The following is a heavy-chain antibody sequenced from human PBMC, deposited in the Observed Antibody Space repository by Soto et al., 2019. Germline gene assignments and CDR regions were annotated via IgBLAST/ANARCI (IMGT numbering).Heavy chain of an antibody. CDR1: GFTFSSYA. V-gene: IGHV3-23*01. D-gene: IGHD3-10*01. CDR2: ITGSGDST. CDR3: ATRPGRYGGAFDI. J-gene: IGHJ3*02. Sequence: EVQLLESGGGLVQPGGSLRLSCAASGFTFSSYAMSWVRQAPGKGLEWVSAITGSGDSTYYADSVKGRFTISRDNSKNTMYLQMNSLRAEDTAFYYCATRPGRYGGAFDIWGQGTMVTVSS.